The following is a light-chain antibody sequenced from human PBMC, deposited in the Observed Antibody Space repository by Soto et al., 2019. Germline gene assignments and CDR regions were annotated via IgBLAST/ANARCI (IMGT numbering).Light chain of an antibody. CDR2: GAS. CDR1: QSLTSSY. Sequence: EIVLTHSPGTLSLSPGERATLSFRSSQSLTSSYLAWYQQKPGQAPRLLIYGASSRATGIPDRFTGSGSGTDFTLTISRLEPEDFAVYYCQHYGGSPPITFGQGTRLEIK. J-gene: IGKJ5*01. V-gene: IGKV3-20*01. CDR3: QHYGGSPPIT.